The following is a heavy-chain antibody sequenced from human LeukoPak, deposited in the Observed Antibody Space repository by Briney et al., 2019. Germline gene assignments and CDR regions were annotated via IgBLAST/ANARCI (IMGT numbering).Heavy chain of an antibody. CDR2: ISYDGSNK. CDR1: GFTFSSYG. Sequence: GGSLRLSCAASGFTFSSYGMHWVRQAPGKGLEWVAVISYDGSNKYYADSVKGRFTISRDNSKNTLYLQMNSLRAEDTAVYYCAKDALPGAAAGRAEYFQHWGQGTLVTVSS. J-gene: IGHJ1*01. CDR3: AKDALPGAAAGRAEYFQH. V-gene: IGHV3-30*18. D-gene: IGHD6-13*01.